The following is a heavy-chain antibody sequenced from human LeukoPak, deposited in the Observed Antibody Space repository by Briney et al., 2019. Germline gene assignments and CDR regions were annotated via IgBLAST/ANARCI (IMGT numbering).Heavy chain of an antibody. CDR1: GFTFSSYS. Sequence: PGGSLRLSCAASGFTFSSYSMNWVRQAPGKGLEWVSSISSSSSYIYYADSVKGRFTISRDNAKNSLYLQMNSLRAEDTAVYYCARDGFGISGPPPYWGQGTLVTVSS. CDR3: ARDGFGISGPPPY. V-gene: IGHV3-21*01. CDR2: ISSSSSYI. D-gene: IGHD3-10*01. J-gene: IGHJ4*02.